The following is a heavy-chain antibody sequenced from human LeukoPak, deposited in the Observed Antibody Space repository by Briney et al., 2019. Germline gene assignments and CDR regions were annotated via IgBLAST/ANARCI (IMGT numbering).Heavy chain of an antibody. CDR1: GFTFSSYG. J-gene: IGHJ5*02. Sequence: GGSLRLSCAASGFTFSSYGMHWVRQAPGKGLEWVAVIWYDGSNKYYADSVKGRFTISRDNSKNTLYLQMNSLRAEDTAVYYCARDHPPVVTLNWFDPWGQGTLVTVSS. D-gene: IGHD4-23*01. CDR2: IWYDGSNK. V-gene: IGHV3-33*01. CDR3: ARDHPPVVTLNWFDP.